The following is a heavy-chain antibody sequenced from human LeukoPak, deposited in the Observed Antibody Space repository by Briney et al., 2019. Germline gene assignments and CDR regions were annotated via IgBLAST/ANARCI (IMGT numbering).Heavy chain of an antibody. CDR3: AREGIAVADTYYYYYMDV. CDR2: MYIGGRT. D-gene: IGHD6-19*01. CDR1: GTSIRSGSYY. J-gene: IGHJ6*03. V-gene: IGHV4-61*02. Sequence: SQTLSLTCTVTGTSIRSGSYYWHWIRQAAGKGLEWLGRMYIGGRTTYNPSLKSRVTISLETTENQFSLRLRSVTAADTAVYYCAREGIAVADTYYYYYMDVWGKGTWVTVSS.